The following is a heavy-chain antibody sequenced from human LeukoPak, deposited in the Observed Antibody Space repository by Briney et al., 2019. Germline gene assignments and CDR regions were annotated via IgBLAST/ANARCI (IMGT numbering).Heavy chain of an antibody. CDR3: ARTTYYDSSGYHPFQH. CDR2: ISGSGGST. Sequence: PGGSLRLSCAASGFTFSSYAMSWVRQAPGKGLEWVSAISGSGGSTYYADSVKGRFTISRDNAKNSLYLQMNSLRAEDTAVYYCARTTYYDSSGYHPFQHWGQGTLVTVSS. V-gene: IGHV3-23*01. J-gene: IGHJ1*01. CDR1: GFTFSSYA. D-gene: IGHD3-22*01.